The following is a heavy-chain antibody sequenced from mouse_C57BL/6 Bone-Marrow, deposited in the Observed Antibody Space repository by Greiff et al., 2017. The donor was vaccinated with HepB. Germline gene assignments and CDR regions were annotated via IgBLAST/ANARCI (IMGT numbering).Heavy chain of an antibody. CDR1: GFNIKDDY. Sequence: VQLQQSGAELVRPGASVKLSCTASGFNIKDDYMHWVKQRPEQGLEWIGWIDPENGDTEYASKFQGKATITADTSSNTAYLQLSSLTSEDTAVYYCTTSDYGSPCYWYFDVWGTGTTVTVSS. J-gene: IGHJ1*03. D-gene: IGHD1-1*01. CDR2: IDPENGDT. CDR3: TTSDYGSPCYWYFDV. V-gene: IGHV14-4*01.